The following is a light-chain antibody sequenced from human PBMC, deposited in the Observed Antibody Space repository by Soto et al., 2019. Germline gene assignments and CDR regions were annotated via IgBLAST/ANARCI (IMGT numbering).Light chain of an antibody. CDR1: SSNIGAGYD. J-gene: IGLJ1*01. V-gene: IGLV1-40*01. CDR2: GNI. CDR3: QSYDVSLTADV. Sequence: QSVLTQPPSVSGAPGQRVTFSCTGSSSNIGAGYDVHWYQQFPGTAPKLLISGNINRPSGIPDRFSGSKSGTSASLAITGLQTEDEADYYCQSYDVSLTADVFGTGTKLTVL.